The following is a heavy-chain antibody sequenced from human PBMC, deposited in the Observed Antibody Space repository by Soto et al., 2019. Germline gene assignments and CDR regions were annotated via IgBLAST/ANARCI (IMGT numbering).Heavy chain of an antibody. D-gene: IGHD3-10*01. CDR3: ASHRGNFDY. CDR1: GVSVSSGSYY. V-gene: IGHV4-61*01. Sequence: PSETLSLTCTVSGVSVSSGSYYWSWIRQPPGKGLEGIVYIYYSGKNYYNPSIKRRVTISVNTYKNQFSLKLSPVTDEDTAEYYCASHRGNFDYWGRATLVAVSS. CDR2: IYYSGKN. J-gene: IGHJ4*02.